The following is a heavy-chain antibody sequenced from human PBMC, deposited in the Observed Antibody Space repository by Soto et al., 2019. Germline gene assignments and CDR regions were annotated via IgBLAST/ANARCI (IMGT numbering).Heavy chain of an antibody. D-gene: IGHD3-10*01. V-gene: IGHV4-34*01. CDR2: INHSGST. J-gene: IGHJ5*02. CDR1: GGSFSGYY. Sequence: QVQLQQWGAGLLKPSETLSLTCAVYGGSFSGYYWSWIRQPPGKGLEWIGEINHSGSTNYNPSLKSRVTISVDTSKNQFSLKLSSVTAADTAVYYCARGPKSWAMVRAKQGLDPWGQGTLVTVSS. CDR3: ARGPKSWAMVRAKQGLDP.